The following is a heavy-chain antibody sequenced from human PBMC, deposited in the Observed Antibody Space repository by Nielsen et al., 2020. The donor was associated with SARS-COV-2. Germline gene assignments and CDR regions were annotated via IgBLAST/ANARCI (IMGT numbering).Heavy chain of an antibody. CDR2: IKQDGSEK. CDR3: ARDSSSSAKTGAVDYYNYYAMDV. D-gene: IGHD6-13*01. Sequence: LSRAVSGFTLSRYCMSCVRDAPGKGLEGVANIKQDGSEKYYADSAKGRFTIPRDNAKNSLYLQMNSVRTEDAAVYYCARDSSSSAKTGAVDYYNYYAMDVWGQGTTVTVSS. V-gene: IGHV3-7*01. CDR1: GFTLSRYC. J-gene: IGHJ6*02.